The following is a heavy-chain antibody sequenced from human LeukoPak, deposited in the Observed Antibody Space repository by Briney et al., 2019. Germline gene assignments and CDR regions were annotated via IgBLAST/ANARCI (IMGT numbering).Heavy chain of an antibody. CDR1: GYTFTSYG. CDR3: ARGRVVPAAVYYYYYMDV. Sequence: GASVKVSCKASGYTFTSYGITWVRQAPGQGLEWMGRIIPILGIANYAQKFQGRVTITADKSTSTAYMELSSLRSEDTAVYYCARGRVVPAAVYYYYYMDVWGKGTTVTVSS. J-gene: IGHJ6*03. D-gene: IGHD2-2*01. CDR2: IIPILGIA. V-gene: IGHV1-69*04.